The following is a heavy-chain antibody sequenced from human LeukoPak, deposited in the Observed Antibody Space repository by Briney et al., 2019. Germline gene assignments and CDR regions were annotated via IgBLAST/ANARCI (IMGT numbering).Heavy chain of an antibody. CDR1: GGSISSHY. Sequence: SETLSLTCTVSGGSISSHYWSWIRQPPGKGLEWIGCIYYSGSTNYNPSLKSRVTISVDTSKNQFSLKLSSVTAADTAVYYCARRALDFWSGRDYYYMDVWGKGTTVTVSS. D-gene: IGHD3-3*01. CDR2: IYYSGST. J-gene: IGHJ6*03. V-gene: IGHV4-59*11. CDR3: ARRALDFWSGRDYYYMDV.